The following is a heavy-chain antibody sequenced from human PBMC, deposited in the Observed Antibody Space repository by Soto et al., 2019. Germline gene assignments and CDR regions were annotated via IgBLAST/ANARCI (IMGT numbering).Heavy chain of an antibody. D-gene: IGHD6-13*01. CDR1: GFTFRSFT. Sequence: LRLSCAASGFTFRSFTMDWVRQAPGKGLEWVSTISSNSAYIYYADALRGRFTISRDNAKNSLHLQMNSLRAEDTAVYYCTRDASRDSSARGWFDPWGPGTLVTVSS. CDR3: TRDASRDSSARGWFDP. V-gene: IGHV3-21*01. CDR2: ISSNSAYI. J-gene: IGHJ5*02.